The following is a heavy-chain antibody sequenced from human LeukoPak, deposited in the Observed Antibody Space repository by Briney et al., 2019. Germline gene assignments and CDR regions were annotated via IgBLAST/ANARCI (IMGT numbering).Heavy chain of an antibody. CDR2: IYYSGST. CDR3: ARDGRFPPEVLPRYFDY. D-gene: IGHD1-26*01. CDR1: GGSISSYY. J-gene: IGHJ4*02. Sequence: ASETLSLTCTVSGGSISSYYWNWIRQPPGKGLEWIGYIYYSGSTNYNPSLKSRVTMSVDTSKNQFSLKVRSVTAADTAVYYCARDGRFPPEVLPRYFDYWGQGTLVTVSS. V-gene: IGHV4-59*01.